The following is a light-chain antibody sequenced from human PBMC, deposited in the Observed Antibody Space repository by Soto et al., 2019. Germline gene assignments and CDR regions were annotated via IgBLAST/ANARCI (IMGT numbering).Light chain of an antibody. CDR2: GAS. J-gene: IGKJ5*01. Sequence: IVLKQPPGTLSLYTGERATLSCRASQTISSSSLAWYQQKGGQAPRLLIYGASSRATGIPDRFSGSGSGTDFTLTISRLEPDDFAVYYGQQYVSSSTFGQGTRLEIK. V-gene: IGKV3-20*01. CDR3: QQYVSSST. CDR1: QTISSSS.